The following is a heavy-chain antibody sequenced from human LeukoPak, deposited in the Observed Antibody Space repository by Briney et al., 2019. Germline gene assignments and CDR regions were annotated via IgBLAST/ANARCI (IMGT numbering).Heavy chain of an antibody. Sequence: GGPLRLSCAASGFTFDDYAMHWVRQAPGKGLEWVSGISWNSGSIGYADSVKGRFTISRDNAKNSLYLQMNSLRAEDTALYYCANSRGGLFLFDYWGQGTLVTVSS. J-gene: IGHJ4*02. CDR2: ISWNSGSI. CDR3: ANSRGGLFLFDY. D-gene: IGHD3-16*01. CDR1: GFTFDDYA. V-gene: IGHV3-9*01.